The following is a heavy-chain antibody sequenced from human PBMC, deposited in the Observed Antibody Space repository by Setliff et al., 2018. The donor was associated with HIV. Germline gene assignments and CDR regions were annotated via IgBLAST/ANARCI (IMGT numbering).Heavy chain of an antibody. V-gene: IGHV3-43*01. D-gene: IGHD4-17*01. Sequence: GESLKISCAASGLTFDDYTMHWVRQAPGKGLEWVSLISWDGDSTYYADSVKGRFTISRDNSKNSLYLQMNSLRTEDTALYYCVKGVEYGDYGSDYWGQGTLVTVSS. CDR3: VKGVEYGDYGSDY. CDR2: ISWDGDST. J-gene: IGHJ4*02. CDR1: GLTFDDYT.